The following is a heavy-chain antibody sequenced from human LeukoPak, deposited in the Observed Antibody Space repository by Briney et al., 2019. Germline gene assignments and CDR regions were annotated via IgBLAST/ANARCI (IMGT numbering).Heavy chain of an antibody. CDR3: AKATTVVTLDNAFDL. J-gene: IGHJ3*01. Sequence: PGGSLRLSCAASGFSLGNYAMSWVRQAPGKGLEWVSVISGCGLVTFYADSVQGRFTISRDGSKTLYFLQMNSLRGEDTAVYYCAKATTVVTLDNAFDLWGPGTLVTVSS. CDR1: GFSLGNYA. V-gene: IGHV3-23*01. CDR2: ISGCGLVT. D-gene: IGHD4-23*01.